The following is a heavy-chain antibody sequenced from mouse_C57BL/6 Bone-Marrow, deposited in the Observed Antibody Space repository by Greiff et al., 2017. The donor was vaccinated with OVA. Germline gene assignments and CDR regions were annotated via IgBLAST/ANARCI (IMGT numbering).Heavy chain of an antibody. J-gene: IGHJ3*01. CDR3: ARQDITVVPGAWFAY. D-gene: IGHD1-1*01. CDR1: GYTFTDYN. CDR2: INPNNGGT. Sequence: VQLQQSGPELVKPGASVKIPCKASGYTFTDYNMDWVKQSHGKSLEWIGDINPNNGGTIYNQKFKGKATLTVDKSSSTAYMELRSLTSEDTAVYYCARQDITVVPGAWFAYWGQGTLVTVSA. V-gene: IGHV1-18*01.